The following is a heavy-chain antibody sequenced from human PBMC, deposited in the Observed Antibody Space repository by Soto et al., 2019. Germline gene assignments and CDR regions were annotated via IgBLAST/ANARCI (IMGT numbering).Heavy chain of an antibody. CDR1: GFTFCNAW. J-gene: IGHJ5*02. D-gene: IGHD3-3*01. CDR2: IKSKTDGGTT. CDR3: TTVLPQVLRFLEWSDWFDP. V-gene: IGHV3-15*07. Sequence: EVQLVESGGGLVKPGGSLRLSCAASGFTFCNAWMNWVRQAPGKGLEWVGRIKSKTDGGTTDYAAPVKGRFTISRDDSKNTLYLQMNSLKTEDTAVYYCTTVLPQVLRFLEWSDWFDPWGQGTLVTVSS.